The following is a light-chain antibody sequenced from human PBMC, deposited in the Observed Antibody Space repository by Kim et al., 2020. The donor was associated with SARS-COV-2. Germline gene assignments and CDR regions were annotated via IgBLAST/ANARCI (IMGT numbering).Light chain of an antibody. CDR3: QSYDSSNPHWV. J-gene: IGLJ3*02. CDR2: ENN. CDR1: SSSMARNY. V-gene: IGLV6-57*03. Sequence: VNLSCTRSSSSMARNYVAWYQHRPASAGTTGIYENNQGPPGVPNRFSGSIDSSANSDSRVISGLKTEDKADYYCQSYDSSNPHWVFGGGTQLTVL.